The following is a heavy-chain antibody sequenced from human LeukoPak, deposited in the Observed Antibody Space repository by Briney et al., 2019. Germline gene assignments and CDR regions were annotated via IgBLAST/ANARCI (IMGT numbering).Heavy chain of an antibody. D-gene: IGHD1-26*01. CDR1: GGSISSSSYY. CDR3: ARVGLWGSYRSVIDY. V-gene: IGHV4-39*07. Sequence: SETLSLTCTVSGGSISSSSYYWGWIRQPPGKGLEWIGGIYYSGSTYYNPSLKSRVTISVDTSKNQFSLKLSSVTAADTAVYYCARVGLWGSYRSVIDYWGQGTLVTVS. J-gene: IGHJ4*02. CDR2: IYYSGST.